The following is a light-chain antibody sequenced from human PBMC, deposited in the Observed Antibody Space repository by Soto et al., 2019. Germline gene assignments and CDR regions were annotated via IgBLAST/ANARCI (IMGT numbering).Light chain of an antibody. J-gene: IGKJ1*01. CDR1: QRINRW. CDR3: QHPRWT. V-gene: IGKV1-5*01. CDR2: DAS. Sequence: DIQLTQSPSTLSASIGDRVTITCRASQRINRWLAWYQQKPGKAPKLLIYDASSLESGVPSRFSGSGSGTDFTLTITRLQPDDFATYYCQHPRWTFGQGTKVEIK.